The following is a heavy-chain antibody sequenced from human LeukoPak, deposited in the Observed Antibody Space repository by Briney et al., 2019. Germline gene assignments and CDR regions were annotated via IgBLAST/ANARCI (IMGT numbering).Heavy chain of an antibody. D-gene: IGHD3-10*01. V-gene: IGHV3-66*04. CDR1: GFTFSSYA. CDR3: ARHLPTQLWFGESPLDY. J-gene: IGHJ4*02. Sequence: GGSLRLSCAASGFTFSSYAMSWVRQAPGKGLEWVSVIYSGGSTYYADSVKGRFTISRDNSKNTLYLQMNSLRAEDTAVYYCARHLPTQLWFGESPLDYWGQGTLVTVSS. CDR2: IYSGGST.